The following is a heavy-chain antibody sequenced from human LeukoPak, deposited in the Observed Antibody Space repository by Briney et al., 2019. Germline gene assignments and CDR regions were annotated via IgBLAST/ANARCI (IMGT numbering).Heavy chain of an antibody. J-gene: IGHJ4*02. CDR2: INHSGST. CDR3: ARCYYDSSGYYVFDY. CDR1: GGSFSGYY. D-gene: IGHD3-22*01. V-gene: IGHV4-34*01. Sequence: SETLSLTCAVYGGSFSGYYWSWIRQPPGKGLEWIGEINHSGSTNYNPSLKSRVTISVDTSKNQFSLKLSSVTAADTAVYYCARCYYDSSGYYVFDYWGQGTLVTVSS.